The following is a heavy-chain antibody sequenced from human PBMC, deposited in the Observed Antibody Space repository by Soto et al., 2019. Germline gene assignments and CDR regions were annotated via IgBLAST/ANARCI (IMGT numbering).Heavy chain of an antibody. V-gene: IGHV3-9*01. CDR2: ISWNSGSI. J-gene: IGHJ6*03. D-gene: IGHD2-2*01. CDR1: GFTFDDYA. CDR3: AKDGYCSSTRCYAAYMDV. Sequence: EVQLVESGGGLVQPGRSLRLSCAASGFTFDDYAMHWVRQAPGKGLEWVSGISWNSGSIGYADSVKGRFTISRDNAKNSLYLQMNSLRAEDTALYYCAKDGYCSSTRCYAAYMDVWGKGTTVTVSS.